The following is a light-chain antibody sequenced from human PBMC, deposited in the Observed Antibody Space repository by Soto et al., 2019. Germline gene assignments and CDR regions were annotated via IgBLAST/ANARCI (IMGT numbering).Light chain of an antibody. CDR2: DAS. CDR1: QSVSSY. Sequence: EIVLTQSPATLSLSPGERATLSCRASQSVSSYLAWYQQKPGQAPRLLIYDASNRATGIPARFSGSGSGTDFTLTISSLEPEDFAVYYCQHFANSRWTFGQGTKLDIK. CDR3: QHFANSRWT. J-gene: IGKJ1*01. V-gene: IGKV3-11*01.